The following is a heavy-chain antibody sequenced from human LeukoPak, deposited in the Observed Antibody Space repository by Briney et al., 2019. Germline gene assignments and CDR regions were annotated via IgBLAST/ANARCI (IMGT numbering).Heavy chain of an antibody. CDR1: GFTFSSSA. D-gene: IGHD1-26*01. CDR2: ISNNGGYT. J-gene: IGHJ4*02. CDR3: ARRGSYYPFDY. Sequence: GGSLRLSCAASGFTFSSSAMSWVRQAPGKGLEWVSAISNNGGYTYYTDSVKGRFTISRDNSNNTLYLQMNSLRAGDTAVYYCARRGSYYPFDYWGQGTLVTVSS. V-gene: IGHV3-23*01.